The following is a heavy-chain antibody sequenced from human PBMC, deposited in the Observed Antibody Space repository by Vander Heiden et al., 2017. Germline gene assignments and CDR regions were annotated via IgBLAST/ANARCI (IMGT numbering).Heavy chain of an antibody. D-gene: IGHD3-22*01. V-gene: IGHV5-51*01. CDR2: IYPGESDT. CDR3: ARHPPTERYYDSSGYYGGWFDP. J-gene: IGHJ5*02. Sequence: EVQLVQSGAEVKKPGESLKISCKGAGYSFTSYWIGWGRQMPGKGLEWMGIIYPGESDTRYSPSFQGQVTISADKSISTAYLQWSSLKASDTAMYYCARHPPTERYYDSSGYYGGWFDPWGQGTLVTVSS. CDR1: GYSFTSYW.